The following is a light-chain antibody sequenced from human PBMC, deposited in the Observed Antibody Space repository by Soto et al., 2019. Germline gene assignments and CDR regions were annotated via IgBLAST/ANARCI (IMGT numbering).Light chain of an antibody. J-gene: IGLJ2*01. Sequence: QSVLTQPRSVSGSPGQSVTISCTGTSSDVGGYDYVSWYQQHPGKAPKLMIYDVSKRPSGVPGRFSGSKSGNTASLTISGLQAEGEADYYCCSYAGIYTPFGGGTKVTVL. CDR3: CSYAGIYTP. CDR2: DVS. V-gene: IGLV2-11*01. CDR1: SSDVGGYDY.